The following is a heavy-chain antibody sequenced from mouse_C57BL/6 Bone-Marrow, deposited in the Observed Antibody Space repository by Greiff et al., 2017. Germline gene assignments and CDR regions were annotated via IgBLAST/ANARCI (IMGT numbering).Heavy chain of an antibody. CDR2: INPNNGGT. V-gene: IGHV1-22*01. J-gene: IGHJ4*01. CDR1: GYTFTDYN. Sequence: VQLKESGPELVKPGASVKMSCKASGYTFTDYNMHWVKQSHGKSLEWIGYINPNNGGTSYNQKFKGKATLTVNKSSSTAYMELRRLTSEDSAVYYCASHYSNYVAMDYWGQGTSVTVSS. D-gene: IGHD2-5*01. CDR3: ASHYSNYVAMDY.